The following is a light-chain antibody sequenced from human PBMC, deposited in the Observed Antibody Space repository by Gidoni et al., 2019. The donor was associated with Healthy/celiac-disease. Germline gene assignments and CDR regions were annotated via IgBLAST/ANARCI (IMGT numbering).Light chain of an antibody. J-gene: IGKJ2*01. CDR2: DAS. V-gene: IGKV1-5*01. CDR1: QSISSW. CDR3: QQYNSYPYT. Sequence: DIQMTHSPSTLSASVGDRVTITCRASQSISSWLAWYQQKPGKAPKLLIYDASSLESGVPSRFSGSGSGTEFTLTISSRQPGDFATYYCQQYNSYPYTFGQGTKLEIK.